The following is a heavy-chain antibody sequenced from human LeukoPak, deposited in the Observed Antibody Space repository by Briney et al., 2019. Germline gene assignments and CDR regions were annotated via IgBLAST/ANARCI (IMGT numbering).Heavy chain of an antibody. CDR1: GGSISSYY. CDR2: IYTSGST. Sequence: SETLSLTCTDSGGSISSYYWSWIRQPAGKGLEWIGRIYTSGSTNYNPSLKSRVTMSVDTSKNPFSLKLSSVTAADTAVYYCARDFADDFWTMYNWFDPWGQGTLVTVSS. CDR3: ARDFADDFWTMYNWFDP. V-gene: IGHV4-4*07. J-gene: IGHJ5*02. D-gene: IGHD3-3*01.